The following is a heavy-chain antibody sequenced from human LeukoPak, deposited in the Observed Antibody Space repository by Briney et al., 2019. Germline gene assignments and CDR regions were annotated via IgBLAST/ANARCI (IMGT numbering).Heavy chain of an antibody. CDR1: GGSLSSSSYY. CDR3: ARHVSGRLGWLSTEWYFDL. V-gene: IGHV4-39*01. CDR2: IYYSGST. J-gene: IGHJ2*01. Sequence: PSETLSLTCTVSGGSLSSSSYYWGWIRQPPGKGLEWIGSIYYSGSTYYNPSLKRRVTIFVETAKNQFSLKLSSVTAADTAVYYCARHVSGRLGWLSTEWYFDLWGRGTLVTVSS. D-gene: IGHD3-16*02.